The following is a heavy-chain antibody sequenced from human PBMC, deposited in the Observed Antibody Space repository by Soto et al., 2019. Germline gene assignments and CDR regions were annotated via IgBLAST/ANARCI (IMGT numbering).Heavy chain of an antibody. CDR3: AREPGTGRDYYHYYGLSV. CDR2: IIPIFGTA. CDR1: GGTFSSYA. J-gene: IGHJ6*02. V-gene: IGHV1-69*13. Sequence: GASVKVSCKASGGTFSSYAISWVRQAPGQGLEWMGGIIPIFGTANYAQKFQGRVTITADESTSTAYMELSSLRSEDTAVYYCAREPGTGRDYYHYYGLSVRAQRTTVTGSS. D-gene: IGHD1-7*01.